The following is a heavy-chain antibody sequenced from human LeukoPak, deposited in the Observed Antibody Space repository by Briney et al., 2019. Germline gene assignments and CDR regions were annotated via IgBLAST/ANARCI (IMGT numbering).Heavy chain of an antibody. CDR3: ARVPDITARPCDT. CDR2: ISHTGLT. J-gene: IGHJ5*02. D-gene: IGHD1-1*01. Sequence: SETLSLTCAVYGGSFSGYYWTLIRQTPGKGLEWIGEISHTGLTGSNPSLKSRVTIFVDSSKKQFSLRMTSVIAADTGVYYCARVPDITARPCDTWGPGTLVTVSS. CDR1: GGSFSGYY. V-gene: IGHV4-34*01.